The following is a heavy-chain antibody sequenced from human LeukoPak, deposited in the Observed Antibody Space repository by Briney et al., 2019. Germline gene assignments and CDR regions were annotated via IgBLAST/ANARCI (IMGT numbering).Heavy chain of an antibody. J-gene: IGHJ4*02. Sequence: PGGSLRLSCAASGFSLSSYAMSWVRQAPGKGLEWVSANSGSGGSTYYADSVKGRFTISRDNSKNTLYLQMNSLRAEDTAVYYCAKYDSSSWYPYFDYRGQGTLVTVSS. CDR1: GFSLSSYA. CDR2: NSGSGGST. D-gene: IGHD6-13*01. V-gene: IGHV3-23*01. CDR3: AKYDSSSWYPYFDY.